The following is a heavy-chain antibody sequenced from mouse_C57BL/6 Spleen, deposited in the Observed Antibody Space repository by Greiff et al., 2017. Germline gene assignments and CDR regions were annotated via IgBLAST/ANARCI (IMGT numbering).Heavy chain of an antibody. V-gene: IGHV2-2*01. Sequence: VQLQQSGPGLVQPSQSLSITCTVSGFSLTSYGVHWVRQSPGKGLEWLGVIWSGGSTDYNAAFISRLSISKDNSKSQVFFKMNSLQADDTAIYYCAKLLPAIAMDYWGQGTSVTVSS. CDR1: GFSLTSYG. CDR3: AKLLPAIAMDY. CDR2: IWSGGST. D-gene: IGHD1-2*01. J-gene: IGHJ4*01.